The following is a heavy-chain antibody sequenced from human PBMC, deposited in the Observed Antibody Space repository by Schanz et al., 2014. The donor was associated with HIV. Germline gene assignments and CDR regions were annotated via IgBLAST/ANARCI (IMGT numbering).Heavy chain of an antibody. CDR2: ISYDGSDI. V-gene: IGHV3-30*18. Sequence: VQLVESGGGVVQPGRSLRLSCAASGFTFSSYGMHWVRQAPGKGLEWMADISYDGSDINYADSVKGRFAISRDNSKNTVYLQMDSLRAEDTAVYYCEKDLLSRYCSGGSCYSSYWGQGTLVTVSS. J-gene: IGHJ4*02. CDR3: EKDLLSRYCSGGSCYSSY. CDR1: GFTFSSYG. D-gene: IGHD2-15*01.